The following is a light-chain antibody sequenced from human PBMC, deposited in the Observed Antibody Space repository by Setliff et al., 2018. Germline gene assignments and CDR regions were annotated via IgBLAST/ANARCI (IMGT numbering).Light chain of an antibody. CDR1: SSDVGAYNY. J-gene: IGLJ1*01. Sequence: QSALAQPPSASGSPGQSVTISCTGTSSDVGAYNYVSWYQQHPGKAPKVMIYEVSKRPSGVPDRFSASKSGNTASLTVSGLQAEDEADYYCSSYAGSRTFVFGSGTKVTVL. V-gene: IGLV2-8*01. CDR2: EVS. CDR3: SSYAGSRTFV.